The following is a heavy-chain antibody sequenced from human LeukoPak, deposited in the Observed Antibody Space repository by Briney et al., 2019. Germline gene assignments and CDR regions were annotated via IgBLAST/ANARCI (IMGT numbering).Heavy chain of an antibody. Sequence: GGSLRLSCAASGFTFSSYGMHWVRQAPGKGLEWVAVIWYDGSNKYYADSVKGRFTISRDNSKNTLYLQMNSLRAEDTAVYYCAKEETGYYSYYFDYWGQGTLVTVSS. V-gene: IGHV3-33*06. CDR2: IWYDGSNK. J-gene: IGHJ4*02. CDR1: GFTFSSYG. D-gene: IGHD3-9*01. CDR3: AKEETGYYSYYFDY.